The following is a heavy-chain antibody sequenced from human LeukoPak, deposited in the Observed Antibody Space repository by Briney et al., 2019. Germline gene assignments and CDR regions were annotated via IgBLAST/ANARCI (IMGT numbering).Heavy chain of an antibody. CDR1: GYSFTNYW. J-gene: IGHJ4*02. CDR2: IDPSDSYT. D-gene: IGHD6-13*01. CDR3: ARELRLVRPDS. Sequence: GESLKISFKRFGYSFTNYWITWVRQMPGKGLEWMGRIDPSDSYTKYSPSFQGHVAISADKSISTAYMQWSSLKASDTAMYYCARELRLVRPDSWGQGTLVTVSS. V-gene: IGHV5-10-1*01.